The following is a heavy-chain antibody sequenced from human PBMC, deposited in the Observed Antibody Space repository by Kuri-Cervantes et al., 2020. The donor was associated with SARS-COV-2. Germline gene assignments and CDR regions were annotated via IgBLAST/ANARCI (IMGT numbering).Heavy chain of an antibody. Sequence: GGSLRLSCAASGFTFSSYAMNWVRQAPGRGLEWVLAISGSGGSTYYADSVKGRFTISRDNSKNTLYLQVISLRAEDTALYYCAKDYFSDTSNYFDYWGQGALVTVSS. J-gene: IGHJ4*02. CDR2: ISGSGGST. D-gene: IGHD3-3*01. CDR3: AKDYFSDTSNYFDY. CDR1: GFTFSSYA. V-gene: IGHV3-23*01.